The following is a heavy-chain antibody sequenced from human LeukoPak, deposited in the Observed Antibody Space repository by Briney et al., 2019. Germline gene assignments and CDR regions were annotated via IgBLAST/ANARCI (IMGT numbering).Heavy chain of an antibody. CDR1: GFTFNSYS. CDR3: ARDVLEWLSQDYYYYYMDV. Sequence: GGSLRLSCAASGFTFNSYSMNWVRQAPGKGLEWVSSISGSNSYIYYADSMKGRFTISRDNAKNSLYLQMNSLRAEDTAVYYCARDVLEWLSQDYYYYYMDVWGKGTTVTVSS. V-gene: IGHV3-21*01. CDR2: ISGSNSYI. D-gene: IGHD3-3*01. J-gene: IGHJ6*03.